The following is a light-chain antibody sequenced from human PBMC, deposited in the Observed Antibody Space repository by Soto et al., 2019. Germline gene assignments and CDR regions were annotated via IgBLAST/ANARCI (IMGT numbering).Light chain of an antibody. Sequence: DIHMTQSPSTMSGSVGDRVTITFRASQTISSGVAWYQKKPGKAPKLLIYAASSLQSGVPSRFSGSGSGTEFTLTISSLQSEDFTVYSCLQYHNLWAFGQGTKVDIK. CDR1: QTISSG. J-gene: IGKJ1*01. V-gene: IGKV1-5*01. CDR2: AAS. CDR3: LQYHNLWA.